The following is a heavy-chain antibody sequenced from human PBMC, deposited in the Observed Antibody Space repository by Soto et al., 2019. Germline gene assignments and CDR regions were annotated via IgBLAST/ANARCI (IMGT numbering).Heavy chain of an antibody. CDR1: GYSFNGYW. CDR2: IYPGDSDS. J-gene: IGHJ6*02. V-gene: IGHV5-51*01. D-gene: IGHD4-17*01. Sequence: PGESLKISCKGSGYSFNGYWIGWVRQMPGKGLEWMGIIYPGDSDSRNSPSFQGQVTISADKSISTAYLQWSSLKASDTAMYYCARLADYGGPNPNYFFYGMDVWGQGTTVTVSS. CDR3: ARLADYGGPNPNYFFYGMDV.